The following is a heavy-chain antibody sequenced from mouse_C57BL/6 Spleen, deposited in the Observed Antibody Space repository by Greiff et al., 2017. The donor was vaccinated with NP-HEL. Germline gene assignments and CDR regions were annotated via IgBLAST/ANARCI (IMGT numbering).Heavy chain of an antibody. CDR1: GYTFTSYW. CDR2: IDPSDSET. CDR3: ARGIYYGSRGYFDV. D-gene: IGHD1-1*01. J-gene: IGHJ1*03. V-gene: IGHV1-52*01. Sequence: QVQLQQPGAELVRPGSSVKLSCTASGYTFTSYWMHWVKQRPIQGLEWIGNIDPSDSETHYTQKFKDKATLTVDKSSSTAYMQLSSLTSEDSAVYYCARGIYYGSRGYFDVWGTGTTVTVSS.